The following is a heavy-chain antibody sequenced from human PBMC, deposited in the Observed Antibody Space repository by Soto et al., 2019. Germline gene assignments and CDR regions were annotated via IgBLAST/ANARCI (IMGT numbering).Heavy chain of an antibody. CDR1: GLICRTDA. CDR3: AKDLSRGDGAVDFDY. Sequence: HPGGSLRRSCTASGLICRTDAMLWVRQAPWKGPEWVSTLSAGGVTKHYADSVKGRFTISRDNSKNTLFLEMSSLTADDTDLYLCAKDLSRGDGAVDFDYWGQGTLVTVYS. J-gene: IGHJ4*02. V-gene: IGHV3-23*01. D-gene: IGHD3-10*01. CDR2: LSAGGVTK.